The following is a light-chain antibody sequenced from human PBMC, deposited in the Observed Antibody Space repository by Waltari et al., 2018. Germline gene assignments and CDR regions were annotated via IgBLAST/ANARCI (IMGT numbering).Light chain of an antibody. V-gene: IGKV3-11*01. CDR2: DAS. Sequence: EIVLTQSPATLSFSPGEGATLPCRASQSVSSQLVWYQQKRGQAPRLLIYDASNRATGIPARFSGSGSGTDFTLTISSLEPEDFAVYYCQQCNNSPPTFGQGTKVEIK. J-gene: IGKJ1*01. CDR1: QSVSSQ. CDR3: QQCNNSPPT.